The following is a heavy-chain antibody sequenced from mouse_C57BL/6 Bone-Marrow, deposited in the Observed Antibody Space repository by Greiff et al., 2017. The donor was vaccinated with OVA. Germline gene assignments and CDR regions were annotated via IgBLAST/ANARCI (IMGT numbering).Heavy chain of an antibody. D-gene: IGHD1-1*01. J-gene: IGHJ2*01. Sequence: VQLQQSGAELVKPGASVKLSCKASGYTFTSYWMHWVKQRPGQGLEWIGMIHPNSGSTNYNEKFKSKATLTVDKSSSTAYMQLSSLTSEDSAVYYCAREPLYYYGSSYGYFDYWGQGTTLTVSS. V-gene: IGHV1-64*01. CDR1: GYTFTSYW. CDR3: AREPLYYYGSSYGYFDY. CDR2: IHPNSGST.